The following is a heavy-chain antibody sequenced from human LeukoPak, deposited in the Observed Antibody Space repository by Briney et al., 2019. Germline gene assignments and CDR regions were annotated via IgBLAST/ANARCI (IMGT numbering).Heavy chain of an antibody. CDR3: ARDFGIVDNRFDF. V-gene: IGHV3-48*03. J-gene: IGHJ4*02. Sequence: SGGSLRLSCAASGFPFGNFEMNWVRQAPGQGLEWISYISKNGGTIYYANSEKGRFIISRDNAKNSVYLQMNSLRVEDTATYYCARDFGIVDNRFDFWGQGALVTVSS. CDR1: GFPFGNFE. D-gene: IGHD3-16*02. CDR2: ISKNGGTI.